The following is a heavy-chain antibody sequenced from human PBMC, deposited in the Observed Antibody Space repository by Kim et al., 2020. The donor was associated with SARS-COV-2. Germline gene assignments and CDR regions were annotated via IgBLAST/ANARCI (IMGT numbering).Heavy chain of an antibody. V-gene: IGHV3-7*01. CDR1: GFTFSSYW. J-gene: IGHJ3*02. D-gene: IGHD6-19*01. Sequence: GGSLRLSCAASGFTFSSYWMNWVRQAPGKGLEWVAHIKQDGNHKYYVDSVKGRFTISRDNAKNSLYLQMNSLRAEDTAVYYCARDGDLYSSGKDAFDIWGQGTMVTVSS. CDR2: IKQDGNHK. CDR3: ARDGDLYSSGKDAFDI.